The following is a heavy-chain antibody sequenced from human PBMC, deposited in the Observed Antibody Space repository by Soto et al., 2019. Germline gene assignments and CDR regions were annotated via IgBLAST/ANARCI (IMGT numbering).Heavy chain of an antibody. J-gene: IGHJ4*02. V-gene: IGHV3-48*03. CDR3: VRFGGAAAGPGDY. D-gene: IGHD6-13*01. CDR1: EFTFSSYE. Sequence: GGSLRLSCVASEFTFSSYEMNWVRQAPGKGLEWVAHISTSGTTIYYTDSVKGRFTISRDNAKKSLYLQMNSLRAEDTAVYYCVRFGGAAAGPGDYWGQGTLVTVSS. CDR2: ISTSGTTI.